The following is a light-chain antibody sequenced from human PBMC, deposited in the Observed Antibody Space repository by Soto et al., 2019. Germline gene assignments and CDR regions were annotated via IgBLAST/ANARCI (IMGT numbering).Light chain of an antibody. Sequence: EIVLTQSPATLSLSPGERATLSCRARQSVSSSLAWYQQKSGQAPWLLIYDASNRANGIPARFSGSGSGTDFPLTTCLLEPDDFAVYYCQKRRNCLPSFGPGTRLEIK. V-gene: IGKV3-11*01. J-gene: IGKJ5*01. CDR2: DAS. CDR1: QSVSSS. CDR3: QKRRNCLPS.